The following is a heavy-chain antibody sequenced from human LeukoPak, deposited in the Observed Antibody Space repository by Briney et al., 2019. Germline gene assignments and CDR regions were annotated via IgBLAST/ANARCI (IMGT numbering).Heavy chain of an antibody. CDR2: IYYSGST. D-gene: IGHD3-22*01. Sequence: SQTLSLTCTVSGGSISSAGYSWYWIRQHPGMGLEWIGYIYYSGSTYYNPSLKSRVTISIDTSKNQFSLRLSSVTAADTAVYYCARVGSSGPTLDYWGQGTLVTVSS. CDR1: GGSISSAGYS. CDR3: ARVGSSGPTLDY. J-gene: IGHJ4*02. V-gene: IGHV4-31*03.